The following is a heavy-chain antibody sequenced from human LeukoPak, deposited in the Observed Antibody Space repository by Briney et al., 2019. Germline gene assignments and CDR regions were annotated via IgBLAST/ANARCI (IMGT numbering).Heavy chain of an antibody. V-gene: IGHV3-23*01. J-gene: IGHJ4*02. Sequence: GGSLRLSCAASEFDFSTHAMTWVRQAPGKGLEWVSAISISGTKTYYADSVKGRFTISRDNSKNTLYLQMNSLRAEDTDVYYCARRRPDSGYYWGQGALVTVSS. CDR1: EFDFSTHA. CDR3: ARRRPDSGYY. CDR2: ISISGTKT. D-gene: IGHD3-22*01.